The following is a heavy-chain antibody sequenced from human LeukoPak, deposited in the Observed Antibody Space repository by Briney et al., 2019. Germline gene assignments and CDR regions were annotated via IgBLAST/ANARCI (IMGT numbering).Heavy chain of an antibody. V-gene: IGHV1-69*13. Sequence: SVKVSCKASGYTFTSYGISWVRQAPGQGLEWMGGIIPIFGTANYAQKFQGRVTITADESTSTAYMELSSLRSEDTAVYYCARALGPATFDYWGQGTLVTVSS. CDR3: ARALGPATFDY. J-gene: IGHJ4*02. D-gene: IGHD2-15*01. CDR2: IIPIFGTA. CDR1: GYTFTSYG.